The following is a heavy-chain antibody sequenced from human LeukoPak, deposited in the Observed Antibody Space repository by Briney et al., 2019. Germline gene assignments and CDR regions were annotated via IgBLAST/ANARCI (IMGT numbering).Heavy chain of an antibody. CDR1: GYSISSGYY. CDR2: IYHSGST. CDR3: ARDRWSCSGGSCYSGYWFDP. V-gene: IGHV4-38-2*02. J-gene: IGHJ5*02. Sequence: SETLSLTCTVSGYSISSGYYWGWIRQPPGKGLEWIGSIYHSGSTNYNPSLKSRVTISVDTSKNQFSLKLSSVTAADTAVYYCARDRWSCSGGSCYSGYWFDPWGQGTLVTVSS. D-gene: IGHD2-15*01.